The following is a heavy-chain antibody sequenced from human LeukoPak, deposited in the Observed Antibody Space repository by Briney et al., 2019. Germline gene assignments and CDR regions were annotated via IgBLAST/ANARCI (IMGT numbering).Heavy chain of an antibody. J-gene: IGHJ5*02. Sequence: GGSLRLSCAASGFTFSSYAMSWVRQAPGKGLEWVAVISYDGSNKYYADSVKGRFTISRDNSKNTLYLQMNSLRAEDTAVYYCARDRIQYYYGSGSLTTWGQGTLVTVSS. CDR3: ARDRIQYYYGSGSLTT. CDR2: ISYDGSNK. V-gene: IGHV3-30-3*01. D-gene: IGHD3-10*01. CDR1: GFTFSSYA.